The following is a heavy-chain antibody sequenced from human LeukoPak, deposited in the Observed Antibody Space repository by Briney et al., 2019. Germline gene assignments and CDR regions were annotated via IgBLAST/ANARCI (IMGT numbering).Heavy chain of an antibody. J-gene: IGHJ3*02. Sequence: ASVKVSCKASGYTFTSYYMHWVRQAPGQGLEWMGIIKPCGGSTSYAQKFPGRVTMTRDMSTSTVYMELSSLRSEDTAAYYCARVRSGSLFDAFDIWGQGTMVTVSS. CDR3: ARVRSGSLFDAFDI. CDR1: GYTFTSYY. CDR2: IKPCGGST. V-gene: IGHV1-46*01. D-gene: IGHD1-26*01.